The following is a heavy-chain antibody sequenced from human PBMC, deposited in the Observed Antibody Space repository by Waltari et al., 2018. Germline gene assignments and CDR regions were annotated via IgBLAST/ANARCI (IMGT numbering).Heavy chain of an antibody. Sequence: QVQLQESGPGLVKPSQTLSLTCTVSGGSISSGSYYWSWIRQPAGKGLEWIGRIDTSGSTNYNPSLKSRVTISVDTSKNQFSLKLSSVTAADTAVYYCASASRITIFGVVKDAFDIWGQGTMVTVSS. CDR1: GGSISSGSYY. J-gene: IGHJ3*02. CDR2: IDTSGST. CDR3: ASASRITIFGVVKDAFDI. V-gene: IGHV4-61*02. D-gene: IGHD3-3*01.